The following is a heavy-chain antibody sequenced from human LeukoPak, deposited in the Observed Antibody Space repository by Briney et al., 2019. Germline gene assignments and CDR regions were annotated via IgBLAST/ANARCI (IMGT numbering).Heavy chain of an antibody. J-gene: IGHJ4*02. Sequence: SETLSLTCTVSGGSISSYYWSWIRQPPGKGLAWIGYIYYSGSTNYNPSLKSRVTISVDTSKNQFSLKLSSVTAADTAVYYCAREMFSYGYDYWGQGTLVTVSS. CDR1: GGSISSYY. D-gene: IGHD5-18*01. CDR2: IYYSGST. CDR3: AREMFSYGYDY. V-gene: IGHV4-59*12.